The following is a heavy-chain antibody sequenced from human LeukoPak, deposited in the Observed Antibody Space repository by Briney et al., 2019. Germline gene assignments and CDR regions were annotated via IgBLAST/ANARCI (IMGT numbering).Heavy chain of an antibody. CDR2: ISGITGGI. D-gene: IGHD4-17*01. V-gene: IGHV3-23*01. Sequence: GGSLRLSCAASGLTFSNYVMSWVRQAPGKGLEWVSTISGITGGIYHADSVKGRFTISRDDSKNTLFLQMNSLRAEDTAVYYCAKKATVATNYFDYWDQGTLVTVSS. CDR1: GLTFSNYV. CDR3: AKKATVATNYFDY. J-gene: IGHJ4*02.